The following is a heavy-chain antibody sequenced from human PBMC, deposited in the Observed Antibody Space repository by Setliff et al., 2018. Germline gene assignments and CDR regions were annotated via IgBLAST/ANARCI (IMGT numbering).Heavy chain of an antibody. D-gene: IGHD1-1*01. CDR1: GGSISSGSYY. CDR2: IYTSGST. V-gene: IGHV4-61*09. J-gene: IGHJ6*02. CDR3: ARGSTRRYYGMGV. Sequence: SETLSLTCTVSGGSISSGSYYWSWIRQPAGKGLEWIGHIYTSGSTNYNPSLKSRVTISVDTSKNQFSLKLSSVTAADTAVYYCARGSTRRYYGMGVWGQGTTVTVSS.